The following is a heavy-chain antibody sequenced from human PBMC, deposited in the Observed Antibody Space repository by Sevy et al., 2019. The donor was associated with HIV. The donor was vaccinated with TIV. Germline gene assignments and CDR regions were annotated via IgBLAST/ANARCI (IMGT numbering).Heavy chain of an antibody. CDR2: IKSKTDGGTT. J-gene: IGHJ4*02. V-gene: IGHV3-15*01. Sequence: GGSLRLSCAASGFTFSNAWMSWVRQAPGKGLEWVGRIKSKTDGGTTDYAAPVKGRVTISRDDAKNTLYLQMNSLKTEDTAVYYCTTDLQGWLQSYYWGQGTLVTVSS. CDR1: GFTFSNAW. D-gene: IGHD5-12*01. CDR3: TTDLQGWLQSYY.